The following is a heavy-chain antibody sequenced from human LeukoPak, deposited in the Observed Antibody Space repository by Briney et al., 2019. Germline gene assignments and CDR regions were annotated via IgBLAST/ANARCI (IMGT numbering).Heavy chain of an antibody. D-gene: IGHD5-24*01. CDR1: GLTFSSYA. V-gene: IGHV3-23*01. CDR2: IGGSGGST. J-gene: IGHJ4*02. Sequence: PGGSLRLSCAASGLTFSSYAMSWVRQAPGKGLEWVSAIGGSGGSTNYADSVEGRFTISRGDSKNTLYLQMNSLRAEDTALYYCAKDRDGYMGAFDYWGQGTLVTVSS. CDR3: AKDRDGYMGAFDY.